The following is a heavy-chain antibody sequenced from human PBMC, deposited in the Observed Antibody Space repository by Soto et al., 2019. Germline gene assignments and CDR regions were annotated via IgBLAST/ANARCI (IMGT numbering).Heavy chain of an antibody. D-gene: IGHD3-22*01. CDR2: ISTYNGNT. Sequence: QVQLVQSGAEVKKPGASVKVSCKASGYTLITYGVTWVRQAPGQGLDWLGWISTYNGNTRYAERLQGRVTMTTDTTTNTAYMELRNLRSDDTSVYSCSRGPTDYYANSANSFLDYWGQATLVSVSS. V-gene: IGHV1-18*01. J-gene: IGHJ4*02. CDR1: GYTLITYG. CDR3: SRGPTDYYANSANSFLDY.